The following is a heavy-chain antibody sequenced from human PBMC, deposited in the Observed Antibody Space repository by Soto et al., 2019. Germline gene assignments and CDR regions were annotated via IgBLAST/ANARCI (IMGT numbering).Heavy chain of an antibody. Sequence: SETLSHTCTVSGGSISSYYWSWIRQPPGKGLEWIGYIYYSGSTNYNPSLKSRVTISVDTSKNQFSLKLSSVTAADTAVYYCARHLRRGPIVKGVDVWGQGTTVTVSS. J-gene: IGHJ6*02. CDR2: IYYSGST. CDR1: GGSISSYY. CDR3: ARHLRRGPIVKGVDV. V-gene: IGHV4-59*08. D-gene: IGHD2-21*01.